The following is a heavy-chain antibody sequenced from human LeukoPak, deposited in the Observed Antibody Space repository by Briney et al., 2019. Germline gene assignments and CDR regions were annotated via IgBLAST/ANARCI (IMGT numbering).Heavy chain of an antibody. V-gene: IGHV4-34*01. CDR3: ARGFRGYYGGKNYFDY. CDR2: INHSGST. J-gene: IGHJ4*02. D-gene: IGHD4-23*01. Sequence: SETLSLTCAVYGGSFSGYYWSWIRQPPGKGLEWIGEINHSGSTNYNPSLKSRVTISVDTSKNQFSLKPSSVTAADTAVYYCARGFRGYYGGKNYFDYWGQGTLVTVSS. CDR1: GGSFSGYY.